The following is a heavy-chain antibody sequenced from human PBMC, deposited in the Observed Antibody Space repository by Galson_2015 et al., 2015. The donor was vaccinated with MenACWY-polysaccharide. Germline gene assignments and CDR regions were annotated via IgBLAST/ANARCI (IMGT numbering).Heavy chain of an antibody. J-gene: IGHJ3*02. CDR2: ISGSGGST. CDR3: AKTYPPEYVVTAIPGAFDI. Sequence: SLRLSCAASGFTFSSYAMSWVRQAPGKGLEWVSAISGSGGSTYYADSVKGRFTISRDNSKNTLYLQMNSLRAEDTAVYYCAKTYPPEYVVTAIPGAFDIWGQGTMVTVSS. D-gene: IGHD2-21*02. CDR1: GFTFSSYA. V-gene: IGHV3-23*01.